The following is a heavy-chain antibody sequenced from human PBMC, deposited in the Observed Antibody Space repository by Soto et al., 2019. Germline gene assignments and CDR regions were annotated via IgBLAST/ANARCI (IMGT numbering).Heavy chain of an antibody. D-gene: IGHD5-12*01. J-gene: IGHJ4*02. Sequence: GESLKLSCKGSGYRFTSYWIGLVRQMPGKGLEWMAIIYPGDSDTRYSPSFQGQVTISADKSISTAYLQWSSLKASDTAMYYCERLLYGDGYPASGLDYWGQGTLVTVSS. CDR2: IYPGDSDT. CDR1: GYRFTSYW. CDR3: ERLLYGDGYPASGLDY. V-gene: IGHV5-51*01.